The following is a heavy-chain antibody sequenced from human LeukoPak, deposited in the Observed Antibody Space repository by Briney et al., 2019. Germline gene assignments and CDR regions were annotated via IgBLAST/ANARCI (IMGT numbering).Heavy chain of an antibody. D-gene: IGHD3-22*01. Sequence: PSETLSLTCPVSGDSISTYYWSWIRQPPGKGLEWIGYVYYSGSTDYNPSLKSRVTISLDTSKNQFSLKLNSVTAADTAMYYCARSFSPNYYDLLDYWGQGTLVTVSS. J-gene: IGHJ4*02. CDR2: VYYSGST. CDR3: ARSFSPNYYDLLDY. V-gene: IGHV4-59*01. CDR1: GDSISTYY.